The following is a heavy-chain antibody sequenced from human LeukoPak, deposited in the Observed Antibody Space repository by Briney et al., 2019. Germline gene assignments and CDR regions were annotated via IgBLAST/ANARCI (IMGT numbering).Heavy chain of an antibody. CDR1: GFSFSKYA. J-gene: IGHJ4*02. Sequence: GGSLRLSCEASGFSFSKYAMSWVRQAPGQGLEWVTVISSSGDSTYYADSVKGRFTISRDNSKNTLYLQMNSLRAEDTAVYYCAKGVVVVAATPYFDYWGQGTLVTVSS. V-gene: IGHV3-23*01. CDR2: ISSSGDST. CDR3: AKGVVVVAATPYFDY. D-gene: IGHD2-15*01.